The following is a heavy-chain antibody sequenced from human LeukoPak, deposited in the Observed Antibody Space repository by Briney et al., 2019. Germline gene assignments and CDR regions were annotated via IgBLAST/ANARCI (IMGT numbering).Heavy chain of an antibody. V-gene: IGHV3-23*01. J-gene: IGHJ4*02. D-gene: IGHD3-10*01. CDR1: GFTFSTYA. Sequence: SGGSLRLSCAASGFTFSTYAMSWVRQAPGKGLEWVSGISGRGGSTFYADSVMGRFTVSRDNSKNTLYLQMSSLRAEDTAVYYCAKDGLEFGDDYWGQGTLVTVSS. CDR2: ISGRGGST. CDR3: AKDGLEFGDDY.